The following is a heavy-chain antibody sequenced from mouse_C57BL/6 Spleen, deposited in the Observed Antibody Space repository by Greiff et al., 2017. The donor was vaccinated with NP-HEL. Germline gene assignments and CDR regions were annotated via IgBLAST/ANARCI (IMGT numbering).Heavy chain of an antibody. CDR2: ISSGSSTI. CDR3: ARGGYYGSSYGYFDV. Sequence: EVKLVESGGGLVKPGGSLKLSCAASGFTFSDYGMHWVRQAPEKGLEWVAYISSGSSTIYYADTVKGRFTISRDNAKNTLFLQMTSLRSEDTAMYYCARGGYYGSSYGYFDVWGTGTTVTVSS. D-gene: IGHD1-1*01. J-gene: IGHJ1*03. V-gene: IGHV5-17*01. CDR1: GFTFSDYG.